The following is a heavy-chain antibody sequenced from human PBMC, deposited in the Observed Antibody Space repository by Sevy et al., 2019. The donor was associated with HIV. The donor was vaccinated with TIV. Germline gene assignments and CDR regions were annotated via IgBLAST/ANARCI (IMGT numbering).Heavy chain of an antibody. CDR2: IYTSGST. D-gene: IGHD5-18*01. CDR1: GGSISSGSYY. CDR3: ARARYSYGYNNFDY. J-gene: IGHJ4*02. V-gene: IGHV4-61*02. Sequence: SETLSLTCTVSGGSISSGSYYWSWIRQPAGKGLEWIGRIYTSGSTNYNPSLKSRVTMSVDTSKNQFSLKLSSVTAAETAVYYCARARYSYGYNNFDYWGQGTLVTVSS.